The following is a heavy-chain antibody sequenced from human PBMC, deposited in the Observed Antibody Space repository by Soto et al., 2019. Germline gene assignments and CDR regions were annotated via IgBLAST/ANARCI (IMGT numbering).Heavy chain of an antibody. J-gene: IGHJ6*02. CDR1: GFSIGSNNW. CDR2: IYYSGTT. CDR3: ARLRRLAPVATYYYHSMDV. V-gene: IGHV4-28*01. D-gene: IGHD5-12*01. Sequence: SETLSLTCAVSGFSIGSNNWWGWIRQPPGKGLEWIGNIYYSGTTQFNPSLKSRVTMSIDGAGNQFSLRLYSVTAADTGVYYCARLRRLAPVATYYYHSMDVWGQGTTVTVSS.